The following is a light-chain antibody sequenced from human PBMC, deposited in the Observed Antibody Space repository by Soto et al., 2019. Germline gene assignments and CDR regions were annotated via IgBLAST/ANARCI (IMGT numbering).Light chain of an antibody. CDR2: GAS. J-gene: IGKJ1*01. CDR1: QSVTGSY. V-gene: IGKV3-20*01. Sequence: EIVLTQSPGTLSLSPGERATLSSRASQSVTGSYLAWYQQKPGQAPRLLIYGASTRATGIPDRFSGSGSGTDFTLTISRLEPEDFAVYYCQQYGSSPPKTFGQGAKVEIK. CDR3: QQYGSSPPKT.